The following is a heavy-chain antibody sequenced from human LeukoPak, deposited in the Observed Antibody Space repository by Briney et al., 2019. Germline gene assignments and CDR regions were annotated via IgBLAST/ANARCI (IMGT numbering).Heavy chain of an antibody. D-gene: IGHD3-22*01. V-gene: IGHV1-69*13. CDR3: ARFDYDSSGYEPRDY. CDR2: IVPIFGTA. Sequence: SVKVSCKASGGTFSSYAISWVRQAPGQGLEWMGGIVPIFGTANYAQKFQGRVTITADESTSTAYLELSSLRSEDTAVYYCARFDYDSSGYEPRDYWGQGTLVTVSS. CDR1: GGTFSSYA. J-gene: IGHJ4*02.